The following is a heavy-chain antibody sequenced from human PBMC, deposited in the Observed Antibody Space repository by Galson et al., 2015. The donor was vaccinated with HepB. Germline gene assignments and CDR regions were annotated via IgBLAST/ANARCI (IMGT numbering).Heavy chain of an antibody. V-gene: IGHV3-7*03. CDR3: ARIPCSGYYYCWFDP. Sequence: LRLSCAASGFTFSIYWMSWVRQAPGKGLEWVANIKQDGSEKYYVDSVKGRFTISRDNAKNSLYLQMNSLRAEDTAVYYCARIPCSGYYYCWFDPWGQGTLVTVSS. D-gene: IGHD3-22*01. CDR2: IKQDGSEK. CDR1: GFTFSIYW. J-gene: IGHJ5*02.